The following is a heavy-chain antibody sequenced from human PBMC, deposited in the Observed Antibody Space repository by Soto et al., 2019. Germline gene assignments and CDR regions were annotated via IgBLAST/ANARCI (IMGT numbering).Heavy chain of an antibody. D-gene: IGHD2-2*01. CDR1: GFTFSSYE. J-gene: IGHJ6*02. Sequence: RLSCAASGFTFSSYEMNWVRQAPGKGLEWVSYISSSGSTIYYADSVKGRFTISRDNAKNSLYLQMNSLRAEDTAVYYCARARIVVVPAEYYGMDVWGQGTTVTVSS. CDR3: ARARIVVVPAEYYGMDV. CDR2: ISSSGSTI. V-gene: IGHV3-48*03.